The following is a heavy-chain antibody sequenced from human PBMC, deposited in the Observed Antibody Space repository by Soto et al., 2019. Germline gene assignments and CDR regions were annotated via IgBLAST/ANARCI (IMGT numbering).Heavy chain of an antibody. CDR1: GGTFSSDS. Sequence: ASVKVSCKASGGTFSSDSFSWVRQAPGQGLEWMGWISAYNGNTNYAQKLQGRVTMTTDTSTSTAYMELRSLRSDDTAVYYCARFLMITFGGVIVPPYYYYGMDVWGQGTTVTVSS. CDR3: ARFLMITFGGVIVPPYYYYGMDV. J-gene: IGHJ6*02. D-gene: IGHD3-16*02. CDR2: ISAYNGNT. V-gene: IGHV1-18*01.